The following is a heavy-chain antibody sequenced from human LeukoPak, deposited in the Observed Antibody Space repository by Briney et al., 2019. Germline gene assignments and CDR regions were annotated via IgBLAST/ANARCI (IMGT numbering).Heavy chain of an antibody. Sequence: PSETLSLTCSVSGDSMSSYYWNWIRQPPGKGLEWIGYIYHSGSTYYNPSLKSRVTISVDRSKNQFSLKLSSVTAADTAMYYCARYIAAAGTRGFDYWGQGTLVTVSS. CDR1: GDSMSSYY. J-gene: IGHJ4*02. CDR2: IYHSGST. CDR3: ARYIAAAGTRGFDY. V-gene: IGHV4-30-2*01. D-gene: IGHD6-13*01.